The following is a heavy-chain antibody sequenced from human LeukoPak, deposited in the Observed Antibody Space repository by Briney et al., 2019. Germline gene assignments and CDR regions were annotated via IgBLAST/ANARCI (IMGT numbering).Heavy chain of an antibody. CDR3: ARRRDLYSGSYYPFDY. CDR1: GYSFTNYW. V-gene: IGHV5-51*01. D-gene: IGHD1-26*01. Sequence: ESLKISCKGSGYSFTNYWIGWVRQIPGKGLKWMGIIYPGDSDARYSPSFQGQVTISADKSISTAYLQWSSLKASDTAMYYCARRRDLYSGSYYPFDYWGQGALVTVSS. J-gene: IGHJ4*02. CDR2: IYPGDSDA.